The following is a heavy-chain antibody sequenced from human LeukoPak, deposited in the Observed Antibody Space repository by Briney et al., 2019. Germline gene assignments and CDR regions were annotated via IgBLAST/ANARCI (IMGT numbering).Heavy chain of an antibody. CDR1: GFTFSSYG. J-gene: IGHJ4*02. D-gene: IGHD1-1*01. Sequence: GGSLRLSCVASGFTFSSYGMHRVRQAPGKGPEWVAVISHDGSDRYYANFVKGRFTISRDNSKNTLFLQTNSMRPEDTAVYYCAKGVSRGVDPTGLEYWGQGTLVTVSS. CDR2: ISHDGSDR. CDR3: AKGVSRGVDPTGLEY. V-gene: IGHV3-30*18.